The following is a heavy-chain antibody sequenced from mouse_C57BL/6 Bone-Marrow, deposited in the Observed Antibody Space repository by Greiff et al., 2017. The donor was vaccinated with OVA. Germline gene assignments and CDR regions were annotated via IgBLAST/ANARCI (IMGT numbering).Heavy chain of an antibody. CDR3: ARHPYYAYFDY. Sequence: EVQGVESGGDLVKPGGSLKLSCAASGFTFSSYGMSWVRQTPDKRLEWVATISSGGSYTYYPDSVKGRFTISRDNAKNTLYLQMSRLKSEDTAMYYCARHPYYAYFDYWGKGTTLTVSS. V-gene: IGHV5-6*01. CDR2: ISSGGSYT. D-gene: IGHD2-10*01. CDR1: GFTFSSYG. J-gene: IGHJ2*01.